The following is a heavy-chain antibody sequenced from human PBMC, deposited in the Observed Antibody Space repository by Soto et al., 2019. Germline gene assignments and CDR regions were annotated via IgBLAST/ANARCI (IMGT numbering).Heavy chain of an antibody. CDR3: ARGYCSSTSCYEFDY. V-gene: IGHV4-59*01. CDR1: SGSISSYY. J-gene: IGHJ4*02. CDR2: IYYSGNT. Sequence: SETLSLTCTVSSGSISSYYWNWIRQPPGKGLEWIGSIYYSGNTNYSPSLKSRVTISVDTSKKQFSLKLTSVTAADTAMYYCARGYCSSTSCYEFDYWGQGTLVTSPQ. D-gene: IGHD2-2*01.